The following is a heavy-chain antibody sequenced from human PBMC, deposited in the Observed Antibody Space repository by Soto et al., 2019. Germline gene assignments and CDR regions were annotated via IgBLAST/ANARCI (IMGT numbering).Heavy chain of an antibody. V-gene: IGHV3-33*01. CDR2: IWYDGSNK. D-gene: IGHD6-13*01. Sequence: QVQLVESGGGVVQPGRSLRLSCAASGFTFSSYGMHWVRQAPGKRLEWVAVIWYDGSNKYYADSVKGRFTISRDNSKNTLYLQMNSLRAEDTAVYYCAREGDIAAEYFQHWGQGTLVTVSS. CDR1: GFTFSSYG. J-gene: IGHJ1*01. CDR3: AREGDIAAEYFQH.